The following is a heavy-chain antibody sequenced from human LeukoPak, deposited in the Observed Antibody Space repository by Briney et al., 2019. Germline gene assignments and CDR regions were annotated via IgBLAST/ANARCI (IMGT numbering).Heavy chain of an antibody. J-gene: IGHJ3*02. V-gene: IGHV5-51*01. Sequence: GESLKISCKSSGYRFTSYWIGWVRQMPGKGLEWMGSIYPGDSDIRYSPSFQGQVTISADRSISTAYLQWSSLKASDTAMYYCARRPYYDILTGYSADAFDIWGQGTMVTVSS. D-gene: IGHD3-9*01. CDR3: ARRPYYDILTGYSADAFDI. CDR1: GYRFTSYW. CDR2: IYPGDSDI.